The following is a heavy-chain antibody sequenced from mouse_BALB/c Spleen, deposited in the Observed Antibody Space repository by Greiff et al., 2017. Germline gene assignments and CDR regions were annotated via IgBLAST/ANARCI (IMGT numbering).Heavy chain of an antibody. J-gene: IGHJ1*01. D-gene: IGHD2-1*01. CDR2: ISSGSSTI. CDR3: ATYGNSDWYFDV. CDR1: GFTFSSFG. Sequence: EVQGVESGGGLVQPGGSRKLSCAASGFTFSSFGMHWVRQAPEKGLEWVAYISSGSSTIYYADTVKGRFTISRDNPKNTLFLQMTSLRSEDTAMYYCATYGNSDWYFDVWGAGTTVTVSS. V-gene: IGHV5-17*02.